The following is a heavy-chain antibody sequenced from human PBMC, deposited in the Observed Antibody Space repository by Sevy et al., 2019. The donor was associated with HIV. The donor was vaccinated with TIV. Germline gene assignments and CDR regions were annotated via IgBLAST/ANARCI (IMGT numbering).Heavy chain of an antibody. CDR2: IYTSGST. D-gene: IGHD1-26*01. CDR3: ARAHGRYSGSKPGGDAFDI. CDR1: GGSISSYY. Sequence: SETLSLTCTVSGGSISSYYWSWIRQPAGKGLEWIGRIYTSGSTNYNPSLKSRVTMSVDTSKNKFSLKLSSVTAADTAVYYCARAHGRYSGSKPGGDAFDIWGQGTMVTVSS. V-gene: IGHV4-4*07. J-gene: IGHJ3*02.